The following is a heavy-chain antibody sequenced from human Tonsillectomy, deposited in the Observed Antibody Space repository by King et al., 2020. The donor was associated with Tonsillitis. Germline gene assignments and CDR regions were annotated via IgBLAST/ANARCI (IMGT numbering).Heavy chain of an antibody. D-gene: IGHD3-22*01. CDR3: ARELGLDSSGYFPYYYGMDV. Sequence: QLVQSGAEVKKPGSSVKVSCKASGGTFSSYAISWVRQAPGQGLEWMGRIIPILGIANYAQKFQGRVTITADKSTTTAYMELSSLRSEDTAVYYCARELGLDSSGYFPYYYGMDVWGQGTTVTVSS. V-gene: IGHV1-69*04. CDR1: GGTFSSYA. CDR2: IIPILGIA. J-gene: IGHJ6*02.